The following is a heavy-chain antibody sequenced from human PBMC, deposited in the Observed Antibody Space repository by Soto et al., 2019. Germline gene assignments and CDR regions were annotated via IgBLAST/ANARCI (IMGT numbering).Heavy chain of an antibody. J-gene: IGHJ4*02. D-gene: IGHD2-15*01. CDR2: IYWDDDE. Sequence: QITLKESGPTLVKPTQTLTLTCTCSGFSLSTSGVGVGWIRQPPGKALEWLALIYWDDDERYSPSLKSRLTITKDTSKNQVVLTMTNMEPVDTATYYCAHRPSYCSGGSCYSGFDYWGQGTLVTVSS. CDR1: GFSLSTSGVG. V-gene: IGHV2-5*02. CDR3: AHRPSYCSGGSCYSGFDY.